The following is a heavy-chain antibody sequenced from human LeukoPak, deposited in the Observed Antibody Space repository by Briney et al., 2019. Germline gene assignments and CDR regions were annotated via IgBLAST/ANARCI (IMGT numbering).Heavy chain of an antibody. J-gene: IGHJ4*02. CDR3: ARGTSYYYDSSGYYMGY. CDR1: GFTFSSYA. CDR2: ISYDGSNK. V-gene: IGHV3-30*04. D-gene: IGHD3-22*01. Sequence: PGGSLRLSCAASGFTFSSYAMHWVRQAPGKGLEWVAVISYDGSNKYYADSVKGRFTISRDNSKNTLYLQMNSLRAEDTAVYYCARGTSYYYDSSGYYMGYWGQGTLVTVSS.